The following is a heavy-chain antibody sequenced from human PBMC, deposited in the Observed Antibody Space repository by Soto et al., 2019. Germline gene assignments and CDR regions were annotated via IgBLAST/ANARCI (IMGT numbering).Heavy chain of an antibody. CDR1: GGSISSGGYY. D-gene: IGHD6-13*01. V-gene: IGHV4-31*03. J-gene: IGHJ5*02. CDR2: IYYSGST. Sequence: SETLSLTCTVSGGSISSGGYYWSWIRQHPGKGLEWIGYIYYSGSTYYNPSLKSRVTISVDTSKNQFSLKLSSVTAADTAVYYCARDRAAAGTGWFDPWGQGTLVTVS. CDR3: ARDRAAAGTGWFDP.